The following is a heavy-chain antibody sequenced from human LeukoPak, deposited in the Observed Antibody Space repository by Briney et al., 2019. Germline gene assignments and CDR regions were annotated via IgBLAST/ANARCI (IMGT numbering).Heavy chain of an antibody. Sequence: GGSLRLSCAASGFTFSSYSVNWVRQAPGKGLEWVSSISSSSYIYYADSVKGRFTISRDNAKNSLYLQMNSLRAEDTAVYYCARVYNWNDSDYWGQGTLVTVSS. CDR1: GFTFSSYS. CDR3: ARVYNWNDSDY. CDR2: ISSSSYI. D-gene: IGHD1-20*01. J-gene: IGHJ4*02. V-gene: IGHV3-21*01.